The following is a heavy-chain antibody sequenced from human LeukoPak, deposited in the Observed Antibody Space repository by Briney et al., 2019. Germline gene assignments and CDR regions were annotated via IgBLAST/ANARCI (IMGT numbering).Heavy chain of an antibody. Sequence: SETLSLTCTVSGASISSSYWSWIRQPPGKGLEWIAYLHYSGSTNYNPSLKSRVTISVDTSKNQFSLKLSSVTAADTAVYYCARGRIQLWLEGFDPWGQGTLVTVSS. CDR3: ARGRIQLWLEGFDP. J-gene: IGHJ5*02. V-gene: IGHV4-59*08. CDR2: LHYSGST. D-gene: IGHD5-18*01. CDR1: GASISSSY.